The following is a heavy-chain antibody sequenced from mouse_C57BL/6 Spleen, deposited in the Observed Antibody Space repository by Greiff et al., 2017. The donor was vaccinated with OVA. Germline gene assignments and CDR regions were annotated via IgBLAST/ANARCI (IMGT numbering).Heavy chain of an antibody. CDR2: IHPNSGST. CDR1: GYTFTSYW. V-gene: IGHV1-64*01. Sequence: LQQPGAELVKPGASVKLSCKASGYTFTSYWMHWVKQRPGQGLEWIGMIHPNSGSTNYNEKFKSKATLTVDKSSSTAYMQLSSLTSEDSAVYYCARSLGDGSMDYWGQGTSVTVSS. J-gene: IGHJ4*01. D-gene: IGHD2-3*01. CDR3: ARSLGDGSMDY.